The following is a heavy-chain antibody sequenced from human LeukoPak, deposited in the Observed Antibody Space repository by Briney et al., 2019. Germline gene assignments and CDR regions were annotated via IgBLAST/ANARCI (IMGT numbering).Heavy chain of an antibody. CDR2: IYYSGST. J-gene: IGHJ4*02. D-gene: IGHD6-19*01. Sequence: SKTLSLTCTVSGGSISSYYWSWIRQPPGKGLEWIGYIYYSGSTDYNPSLKSRVTISVDTSKNQFSLKLTSVTAADTAVYFCARYDHTSSAWYGLRIWGQGTLVTVSS. V-gene: IGHV4-59*08. CDR1: GGSISSYY. CDR3: ARYDHTSSAWYGLRI.